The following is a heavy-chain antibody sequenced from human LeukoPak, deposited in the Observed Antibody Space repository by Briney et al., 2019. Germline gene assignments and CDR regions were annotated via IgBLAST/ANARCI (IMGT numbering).Heavy chain of an antibody. V-gene: IGHV5-51*01. CDR1: GYSFTRYW. CDR2: IYPGDSDT. Sequence: GESLKISCKGSGYSFTRYWNGWVRQMPGKGLEWMGIIYPGDSDTRYSPSFQGQVTISADKSISTAYLQWSSLKASDTAMYYCARPRYSSSWYSSDYWGQGTLVTVSS. D-gene: IGHD6-13*01. CDR3: ARPRYSSSWYSSDY. J-gene: IGHJ4*02.